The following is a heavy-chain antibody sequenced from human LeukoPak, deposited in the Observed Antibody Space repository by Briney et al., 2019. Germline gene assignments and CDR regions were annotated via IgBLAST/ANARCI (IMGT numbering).Heavy chain of an antibody. CDR3: AKNPIDYYGSGSYGYFDY. Sequence: GGSLRLSCAASGFTFSSYGMHWVRQAPGKGLEWVAFIRYDGSNKYYADSVKGRFTISRDNSKNTLYLQMNSLRAEDTAVYYCAKNPIDYYGSGSYGYFDYWGQGTLVTVSS. D-gene: IGHD3-10*01. J-gene: IGHJ4*02. V-gene: IGHV3-30*02. CDR2: IRYDGSNK. CDR1: GFTFSSYG.